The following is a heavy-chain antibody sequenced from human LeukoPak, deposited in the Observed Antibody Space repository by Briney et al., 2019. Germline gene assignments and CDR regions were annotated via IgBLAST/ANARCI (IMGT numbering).Heavy chain of an antibody. CDR3: AKDEWDIVVVPASILDY. CDR2: ISGSGGST. V-gene: IGHV3-23*01. D-gene: IGHD2-2*01. CDR1: GFTFSSYG. Sequence: GGSLRLSCAASGFTFSSYGMHWVRQAPGKGLEWVSAISGSGGSTYYADSVKGRFTVSRDNSKNTLYLQMNSLRAEDTAVYYCAKDEWDIVVVPASILDYWGQGTLVTVSS. J-gene: IGHJ4*02.